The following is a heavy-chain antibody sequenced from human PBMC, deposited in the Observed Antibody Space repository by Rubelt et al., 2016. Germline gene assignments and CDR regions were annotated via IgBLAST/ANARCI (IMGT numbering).Heavy chain of an antibody. J-gene: IGHJ4*02. Sequence: ASGFTFDDYTMHWVRQAPGKGLEWVSLISWDGGSTYYADSVKGRFTISRDNSKNSLHPQMNSLRAEDTAVYYCARDRLPDYSNYVFDYWGQGTLVTVSS. CDR1: GFTFDDYT. D-gene: IGHD4-11*01. V-gene: IGHV3-43*01. CDR3: ARDRLPDYSNYVFDY. CDR2: ISWDGGST.